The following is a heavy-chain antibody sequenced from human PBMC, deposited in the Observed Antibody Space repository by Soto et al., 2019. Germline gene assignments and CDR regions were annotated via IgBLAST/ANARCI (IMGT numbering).Heavy chain of an antibody. CDR3: ARGVLTGYYDY. J-gene: IGHJ4*02. CDR1: GGSFSGYY. D-gene: IGHD3-9*01. Sequence: KPSETLSLTCAVYGGSFSGYYWSWIRQPPGKGLERIGEINHSGSTNYNPSLKSRVTISVDTSKNQFSLKLSSVTAADTAVYYCARGVLTGYYDYWGQGTLVTVSS. V-gene: IGHV4-34*01. CDR2: INHSGST.